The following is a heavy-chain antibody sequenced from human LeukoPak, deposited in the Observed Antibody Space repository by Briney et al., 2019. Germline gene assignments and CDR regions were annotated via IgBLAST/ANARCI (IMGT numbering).Heavy chain of an antibody. CDR1: GDSITNCC. D-gene: IGHD1-26*01. Sequence: PSETLSLTCTVSGDSITNCCWVWIRHPTGGGLDWIGRISSTGNTAYSPSLQSRVTMSVDTSKNQFSLKLNSVTAADTAVYYCARVPPSYSDSSKIYYYYYVDVWGKGTPVTVSS. CDR3: ARVPPSYSDSSKIYYYYYVDV. CDR2: ISSTGNT. V-gene: IGHV4-4*07. J-gene: IGHJ6*03.